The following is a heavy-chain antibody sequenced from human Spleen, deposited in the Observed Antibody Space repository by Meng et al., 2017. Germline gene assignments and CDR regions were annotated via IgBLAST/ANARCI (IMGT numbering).Heavy chain of an antibody. V-gene: IGHV3-21*04. CDR2: ITSNSRYI. J-gene: IGHJ2*01. CDR1: GFTFSGYN. CDR3: AKASRGYCSGASCNYWYFDL. Sequence: GESLKISCAASGFTFSGYNMNWVRQAPGKGLEWVSSITSNSRYIFYADSVKGRFTISRDNAKNSLYLQMNSLRAEDTALYFCAKASRGYCSGASCNYWYFDLWGRGTLVTVSS. D-gene: IGHD2-15*01.